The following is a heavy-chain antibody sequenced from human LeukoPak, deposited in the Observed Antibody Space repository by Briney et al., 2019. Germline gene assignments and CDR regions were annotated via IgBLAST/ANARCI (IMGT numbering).Heavy chain of an antibody. V-gene: IGHV3-66*01. CDR3: ARDSTYSSSWYGRGYYYYYGMDV. D-gene: IGHD6-13*01. CDR1: GFTVSSNY. CDR2: IYSGGST. Sequence: GGSLRLSRAASGFTVSSNYMSWVRQAPGKGLEWVSVIYSGGSTYYADSVKGRFTISRDNSKNTLYLQMNSLRAEDTAVYYCARDSTYSSSWYGRGYYYYYGMDVWGQGTTVTVSS. J-gene: IGHJ6*02.